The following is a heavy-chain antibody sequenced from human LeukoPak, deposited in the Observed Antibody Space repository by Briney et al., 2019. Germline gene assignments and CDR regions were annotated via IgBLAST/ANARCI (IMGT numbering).Heavy chain of an antibody. V-gene: IGHV3-64*01. CDR3: ATVSGERGYFDY. J-gene: IGHJ4*02. Sequence: PGGSLRLSRAASGFTFSSYAMHWVRQAPGKGLEYVSAISSNGGSTYYANSVEGRFTISRDNSKNTLYLQMGSLRAEDMAVYYCATVSGERGYFDYWGQGTLVTVSS. D-gene: IGHD6-19*01. CDR1: GFTFSSYA. CDR2: ISSNGGST.